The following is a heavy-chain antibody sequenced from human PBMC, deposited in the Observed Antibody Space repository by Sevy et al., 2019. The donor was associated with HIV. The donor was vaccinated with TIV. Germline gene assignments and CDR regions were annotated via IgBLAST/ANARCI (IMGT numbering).Heavy chain of an antibody. V-gene: IGHV3-64*01. D-gene: IGHD2-2*02. CDR2: ISSNGGST. CDR1: GFTFSSYA. Sequence: GGSLRLSCAASGFTFSSYAMHWVRQAPGNGLEYVSAISSNGGSTYYANSVKGRFTISRDNSKNTLYLQMGSLRAEDMAVYYCARDGPEEAYCSSTSCYTFDYLGQGTLVTVSS. J-gene: IGHJ4*02. CDR3: ARDGPEEAYCSSTSCYTFDY.